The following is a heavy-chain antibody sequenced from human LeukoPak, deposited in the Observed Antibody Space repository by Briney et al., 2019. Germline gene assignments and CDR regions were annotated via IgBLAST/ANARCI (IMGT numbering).Heavy chain of an antibody. J-gene: IGHJ4*02. Sequence: PGGSLRLSCAASGFTFSSYAMSWVRQTPGKGLEWVSAISGSGASTYYADSVKGRFTISRDNSKNTLYLQMNSLRAEDTAVYYCARDSTFGVVSYFDYWGQGTLVTVSS. CDR2: ISGSGAST. CDR3: ARDSTFGVVSYFDY. D-gene: IGHD3-3*01. V-gene: IGHV3-23*01. CDR1: GFTFSSYA.